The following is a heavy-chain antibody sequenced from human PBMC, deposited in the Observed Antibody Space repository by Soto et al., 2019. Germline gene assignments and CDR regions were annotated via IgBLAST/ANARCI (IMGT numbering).Heavy chain of an antibody. CDR3: ARGLHSKTLPRVGLRWFDP. Sequence: XATLSLTCAVYGGSFSGYYWSWIRQPPGKGLEWIGEINHSGSTNYNPSLKSRVTISVDTSKNQFSLKLSSVTAADTAVYYCARGLHSKTLPRVGLRWFDPWGQRTLVTVSS. CDR2: INHSGST. D-gene: IGHD2-2*01. V-gene: IGHV4-34*01. J-gene: IGHJ5*02. CDR1: GGSFSGYY.